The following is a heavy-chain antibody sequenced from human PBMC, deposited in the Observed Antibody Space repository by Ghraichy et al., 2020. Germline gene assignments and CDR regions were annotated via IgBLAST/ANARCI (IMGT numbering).Heavy chain of an antibody. J-gene: IGHJ4*02. CDR1: GFTVSSNY. V-gene: IGHV3-66*01. D-gene: IGHD1-26*01. Sequence: GGSLRLSCAASGFTVSSNYMSWVRQAPGKGLEWVSVIYSGGSTYYADSVKGRFTISRDNSKNTLYLQMNSLRAEDTAVYYCARDSTQWELPEDWGQGTLVTVSS. CDR2: IYSGGST. CDR3: ARDSTQWELPED.